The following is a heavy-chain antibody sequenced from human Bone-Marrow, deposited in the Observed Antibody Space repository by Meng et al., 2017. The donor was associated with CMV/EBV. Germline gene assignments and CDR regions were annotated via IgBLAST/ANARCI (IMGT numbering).Heavy chain of an antibody. CDR3: ARTHYDFWSGTNNWFDP. V-gene: IGHV1-46*01. Sequence: ASVKVSCKASGYTFTSYYMHWVRQAPGQGLEWMGINNPSGGSTSYAQKFQGRVTMTRDTSTSTVYMELSSLRSEDTAVYYCARTHYDFWSGTNNWFDPWGQGTLVTVSS. CDR1: GYTFTSYY. CDR2: NNPSGGST. D-gene: IGHD3-3*01. J-gene: IGHJ5*02.